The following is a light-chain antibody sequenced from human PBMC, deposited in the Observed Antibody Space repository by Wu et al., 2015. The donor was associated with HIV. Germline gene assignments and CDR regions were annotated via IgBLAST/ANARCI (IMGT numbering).Light chain of an antibody. CDR2: AAS. Sequence: SASIGDRVTITCGQSGIIVLSFGISKNQESPQLLIYAASTLQSGVPLRFSGSGSGTEFTLTVTSLQSDDFATYYCLQLSTYPFTFGPGTKVDFK. J-gene: IGKJ3*01. CDR1: GIIVL. V-gene: IGKV1-9*01. CDR3: LQLSTYPFT.